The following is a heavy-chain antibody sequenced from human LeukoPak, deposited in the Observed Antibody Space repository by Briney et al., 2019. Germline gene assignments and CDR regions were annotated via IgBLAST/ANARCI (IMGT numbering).Heavy chain of an antibody. CDR1: GFTVSSNS. Sequence: PGGSLRLSCTVSGFTVSSNSMSWVRQAPGKGLEWVSHISTNTASTYYADSVKGWFTISRDNSKNTLYMQMNSLRAEDTAVYYCTRGSPVVYFDFWGQGTLVTVSS. J-gene: IGHJ4*02. CDR2: ISTNTAST. V-gene: IGHV3-23*01. CDR3: TRGSPVVYFDF.